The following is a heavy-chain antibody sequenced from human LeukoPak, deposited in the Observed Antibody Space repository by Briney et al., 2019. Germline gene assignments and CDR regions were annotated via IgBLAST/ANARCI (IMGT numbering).Heavy chain of an antibody. CDR2: VSYEGGRK. CDR3: ARVKGGIAAAGNYFDY. CDR1: GFSFSSYA. Sequence: GGSLRLSCAASGFSFSSYAMHWVRQGPGKGLGWVALVSYEGGRKYYADSVKGRLTISRDNSKNTLHLQMNSLRTEDTAVYYCARVKGGIAAAGNYFDYWGQGTLVTVSS. D-gene: IGHD6-13*01. J-gene: IGHJ4*02. V-gene: IGHV3-30-3*01.